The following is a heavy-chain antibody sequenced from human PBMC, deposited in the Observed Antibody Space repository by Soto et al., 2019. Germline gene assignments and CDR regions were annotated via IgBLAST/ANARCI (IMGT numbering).Heavy chain of an antibody. CDR1: GGTFSSYA. V-gene: IGHV1-69*12. Sequence: QVQLVQSGAEVKKPGSSVKVSCKASGGTFSSYAISWVRQAPGQGLEWMGGIIPIFGTANYAQKFQGRVTMTADESTSTAYMELSSLRSEDTAVYYCARDRYGDYKNHYYYYGMDVWGQGTTVTVSS. CDR3: ARDRYGDYKNHYYYYGMDV. CDR2: IIPIFGTA. J-gene: IGHJ6*02. D-gene: IGHD4-17*01.